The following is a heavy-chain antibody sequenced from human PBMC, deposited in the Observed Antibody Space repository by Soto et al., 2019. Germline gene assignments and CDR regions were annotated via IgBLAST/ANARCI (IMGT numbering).Heavy chain of an antibody. CDR3: ARDLQRITMVRGVIITSFYGMDV. CDR2: ISSSSSYI. J-gene: IGHJ6*02. V-gene: IGHV3-21*01. D-gene: IGHD3-10*01. CDR1: GFTFSGYS. Sequence: GASLRPSCAASGFTFSGYSMNWCRQAPGKGLEWVSSISSSSSYIYYADSVKGRFTISRDNAKNSLYLQMNSLRAEDTAVYYCARDLQRITMVRGVIITSFYGMDVWGQGTTVTVSS.